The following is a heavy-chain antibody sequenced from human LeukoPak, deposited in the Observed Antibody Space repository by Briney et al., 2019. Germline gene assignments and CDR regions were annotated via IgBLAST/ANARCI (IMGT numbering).Heavy chain of an antibody. J-gene: IGHJ4*02. D-gene: IGHD1-20*01. CDR3: ARRGYNWKFDY. CDR1: GFTFNSYE. CDR2: ISSSGSTI. V-gene: IGHV3-48*03. Sequence: GGSLRPSSAASGFTFNSYEMNWVRQAPGKGLEWVSYISSSGSTIYYADSVKGRFTISRDNAENSLYLQMNSLRAEDTAVYYCARRGYNWKFDYWGQGTLVTVSS.